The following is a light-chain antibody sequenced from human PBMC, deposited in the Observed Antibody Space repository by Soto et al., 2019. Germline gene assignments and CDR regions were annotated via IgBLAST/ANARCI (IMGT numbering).Light chain of an antibody. CDR3: QHYYNLPLT. Sequence: DIQMTQSPSSLSTSVGNRVTITCQASQDIGNYLNWYQQKPGKAPKLLIYDASNLETGVPSRFSGGGSGTDFTFTISSLKPEDIATYYCQHYYNLPLTFGGGTKVEIK. CDR2: DAS. CDR1: QDIGNY. J-gene: IGKJ4*01. V-gene: IGKV1-33*01.